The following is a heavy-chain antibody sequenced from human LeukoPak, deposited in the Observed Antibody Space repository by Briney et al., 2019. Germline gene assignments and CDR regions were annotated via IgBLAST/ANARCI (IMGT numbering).Heavy chain of an antibody. J-gene: IGHJ4*02. CDR2: FDPEDGET. D-gene: IGHD5/OR15-5a*01. CDR3: ARGYGTSV. Sequence: ASVKVSCKVSGYTLTGLSMHWVRQAPGKGLEWMGGFDPEDGETIYAQKFQGRVTMTRNTSISTAYMELSSLRSEDTAVYYCARGYGTSVWGQGTLVTVSS. V-gene: IGHV1-24*01. CDR1: GYTLTGLS.